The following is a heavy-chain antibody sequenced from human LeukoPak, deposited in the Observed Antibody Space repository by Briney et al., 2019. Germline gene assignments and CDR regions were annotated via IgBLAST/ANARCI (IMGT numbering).Heavy chain of an antibody. CDR2: ISSSSSYI. D-gene: IGHD3-10*01. Sequence: GGSLRLSCAASGFTFSSYGMSWVRQAPGKGLEWVSSISSSSSYIYYADSVKGRFTISRHNAKKSLYLEMNSLRAEDTAVYYCARVSVLLWFGELDYFDYWGQGTLVTVSS. CDR1: GFTFSSYG. J-gene: IGHJ4*02. CDR3: ARVSVLLWFGELDYFDY. V-gene: IGHV3-21*01.